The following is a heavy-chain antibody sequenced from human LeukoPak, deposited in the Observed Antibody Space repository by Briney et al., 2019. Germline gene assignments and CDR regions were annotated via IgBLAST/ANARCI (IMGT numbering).Heavy chain of an antibody. D-gene: IGHD3-10*01. CDR3: AKVRDSSGSYYTLNYYFDY. CDR2: ISGSGGST. Sequence: PGGTLRLSCAASRFTFSAYDMNWVRQAPGKGLDWVSAISGSGGSTYYADSVKGRFTISRDNSKNTLYLQMNSLRAEDTAVYYCAKVRDSSGSYYTLNYYFDYWGQGTLVTVSS. V-gene: IGHV3-23*01. J-gene: IGHJ4*02. CDR1: RFTFSAYD.